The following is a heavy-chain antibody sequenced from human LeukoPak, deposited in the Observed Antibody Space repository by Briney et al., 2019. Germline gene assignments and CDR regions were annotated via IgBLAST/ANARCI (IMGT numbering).Heavy chain of an antibody. D-gene: IGHD1-1*01. CDR2: ITSNGGNT. V-gene: IGHV3-64*01. Sequence: PGGSQRLSCATSGFTFSSYAMHWVRQAPGEGLEYVSAITSNGGNTYYANSVKGRFTISRDNSKNTLYLQMGSLRAEDMAVYYCATAVQGGYYDFWGQGTQVTVSS. CDR1: GFTFSSYA. CDR3: ATAVQGGYYDF. J-gene: IGHJ4*02.